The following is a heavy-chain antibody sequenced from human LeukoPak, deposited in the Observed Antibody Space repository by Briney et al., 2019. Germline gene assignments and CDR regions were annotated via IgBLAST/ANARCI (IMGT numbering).Heavy chain of an antibody. J-gene: IGHJ6*03. CDR2: IYCSGRT. Sequence: WETLSLTCSVSGHPISSGYYWGWIRQPPGKGLGWLRSIYCSGRTFYDPSLKSRVTISVDTSTHQFSLKLSSVTAADTAVYYCARDGHVGGYSYGYFYYYYYYMDVWGKGTTVTVSS. V-gene: IGHV4-38-2*02. CDR1: GHPISSGYY. D-gene: IGHD5-18*01. CDR3: ARDGHVGGYSYGYFYYYYYYMDV.